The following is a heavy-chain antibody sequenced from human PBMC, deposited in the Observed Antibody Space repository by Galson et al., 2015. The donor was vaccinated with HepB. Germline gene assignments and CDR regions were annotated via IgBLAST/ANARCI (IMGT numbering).Heavy chain of an antibody. CDR1: GYSFTSYW. V-gene: IGHV5-10-1*01. D-gene: IGHD3-9*01. J-gene: IGHJ3*02. CDR2: IDPSDSYT. CDR3: ARGDLGPERYDILTGYYDAFDI. Sequence: QSGAEVKKPGESLRISCKGSGYSFTSYWISWVRQMPGKGLEWMGRIDPSDSYTNYSPSFQGHVTISADKSISTAYLQWSSLKASDTAVYYCARGDLGPERYDILTGYYDAFDIWGQGTMVTVSS.